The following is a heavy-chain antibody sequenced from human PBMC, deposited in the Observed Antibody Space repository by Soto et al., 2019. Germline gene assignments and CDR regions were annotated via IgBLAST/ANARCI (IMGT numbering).Heavy chain of an antibody. V-gene: IGHV4-39*01. CDR3: ARVQNTAMTNYYYGMDV. D-gene: IGHD5-18*01. J-gene: IGHJ6*02. CDR2: IYYSGST. Sequence: SETLSLTCTVSGGSVSSSSYYWGWVRQPPGKGLEWIGSIYYSGSTYYNPSLKSRVTISVDTSKNQFSLKLSSVTAADTAVYYCARVQNTAMTNYYYGMDVWGQGTTVTVSS. CDR1: GGSVSSSSYY.